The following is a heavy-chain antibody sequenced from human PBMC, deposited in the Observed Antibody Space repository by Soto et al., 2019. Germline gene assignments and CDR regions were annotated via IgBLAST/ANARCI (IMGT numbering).Heavy chain of an antibody. Sequence: EVQLVESGGGLVQPGGSLRLSCAASGFTFSSYWMHWVRQAPGKGLVWVSRINSDGSSTSYADSVKGRFTISRDNAKNTLYLQMNSLRAEDTAGYYCATNTAMVSLNNWFDPWGQGTLVTVSS. D-gene: IGHD5-18*01. J-gene: IGHJ5*02. CDR2: INSDGSST. CDR3: ATNTAMVSLNNWFDP. CDR1: GFTFSSYW. V-gene: IGHV3-74*01.